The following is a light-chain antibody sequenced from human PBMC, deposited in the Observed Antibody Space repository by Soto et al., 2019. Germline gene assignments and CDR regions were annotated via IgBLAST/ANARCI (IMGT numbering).Light chain of an antibody. J-gene: IGKJ5*01. V-gene: IGKV1-9*01. CDR3: QQYNNWPFT. CDR2: TAS. CDR1: QGISSY. Sequence: DIQLTQSPSFLSASVGDRVTITCRASQGISSYLAWYQQKPGKAPKLLISTASTLQSGVPSRFSGSGSGTEFTLTISSLQSEDFAVYYCQQYNNWPFTFGQGTRLEIK.